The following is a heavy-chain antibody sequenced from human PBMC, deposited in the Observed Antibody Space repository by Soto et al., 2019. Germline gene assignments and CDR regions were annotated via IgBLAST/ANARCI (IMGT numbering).Heavy chain of an antibody. Sequence: PGGSLRLSCAASGFTFSSYGMHWVRQAPGKGLEWVAVIWYGGSNKYYGDSVKGRFTISRDNSKNTLDLQMNSLRAEDTAVYYCAKVGPGVAAAGSYYYYFYGMDVWGQGTTVTVSS. J-gene: IGHJ6*02. CDR2: IWYGGSNK. CDR3: AKVGPGVAAAGSYYYYFYGMDV. V-gene: IGHV3-33*06. D-gene: IGHD6-13*01. CDR1: GFTFSSYG.